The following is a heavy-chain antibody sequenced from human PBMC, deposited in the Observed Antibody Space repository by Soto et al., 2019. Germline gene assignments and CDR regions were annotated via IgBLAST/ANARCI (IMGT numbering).Heavy chain of an antibody. D-gene: IGHD1-26*01. J-gene: IGHJ4*02. Sequence: GGSLRLSCEASGFPVSVYGMHWVRQSPGKGLEWVAVISYYGTNEYYEDSVKGRFTISRDNSKNTLYLQMNSLRIEDTAVYFCAKEDPSGRYSLDYWGQGLXATV. CDR1: GFPVSVYG. V-gene: IGHV3-30*18. CDR3: AKEDPSGRYSLDY. CDR2: ISYYGTNE.